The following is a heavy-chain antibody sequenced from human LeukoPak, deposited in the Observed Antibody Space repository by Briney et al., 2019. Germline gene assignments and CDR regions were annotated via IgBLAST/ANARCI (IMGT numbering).Heavy chain of an antibody. CDR3: ASFPRDCGGDCYRAEYFQH. CDR1: GGSISSSSYY. Sequence: PSETLSLTCTVSGGSISSSSYYWGWIRQPPGTGLEWIGSIYYSGSTYYNPSLKSRVTISVDTSKNQFSLKLSSVTAADTAVYYCASFPRDCGGDCYRAEYFQHWGQGTLVTVSS. V-gene: IGHV4-39*01. D-gene: IGHD2-21*02. J-gene: IGHJ1*01. CDR2: IYYSGST.